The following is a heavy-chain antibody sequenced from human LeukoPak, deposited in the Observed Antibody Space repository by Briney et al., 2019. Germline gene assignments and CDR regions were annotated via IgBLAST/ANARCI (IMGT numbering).Heavy chain of an antibody. D-gene: IGHD5-18*01. CDR1: GVSFSVYY. Sequence: SETLSLTRAVYGVSFSVYYWSCLRQPPGKGLEGIGEINHSGSTNYHPSLKSRVTISVDTSKNQFSLKLSSVTAADTAVYYCASLSIDVNTAMVLWLDPWGQGTLVTVSS. J-gene: IGHJ5*02. CDR2: INHSGST. CDR3: ASLSIDVNTAMVLWLDP. V-gene: IGHV4-34*01.